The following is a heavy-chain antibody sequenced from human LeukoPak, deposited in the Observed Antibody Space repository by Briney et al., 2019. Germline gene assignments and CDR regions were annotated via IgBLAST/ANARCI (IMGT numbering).Heavy chain of an antibody. CDR3: ARVVIAVAGTYYFDY. Sequence: GASVKVSCKASGYTFISYGISWVRQAPGQGLEWMGWISAYNGNTNYAQKLQGRVTMTTDTSTSTAYMELRSLRSDDTAVYYCARVVIAVAGTYYFDYWGQGTLVTVSS. CDR1: GYTFISYG. CDR2: ISAYNGNT. J-gene: IGHJ4*02. D-gene: IGHD6-19*01. V-gene: IGHV1-18*01.